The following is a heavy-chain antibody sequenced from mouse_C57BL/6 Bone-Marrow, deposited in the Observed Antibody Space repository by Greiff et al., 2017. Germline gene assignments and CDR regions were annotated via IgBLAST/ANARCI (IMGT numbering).Heavy chain of an antibody. Sequence: VKLQQPGAELVRPGTSVKLSCKASGYTFTSYWMHWVKQRPGQGLEWIGVIDPSDSYTNYNQKFKGKATLTVDTSSSTAYMQLSSLNSEDSAVXYCASVRIYYDYDGGIDWYFDVWGTGTTVTVSS. CDR2: IDPSDSYT. J-gene: IGHJ1*03. CDR3: ASVRIYYDYDGGIDWYFDV. D-gene: IGHD2-4*01. V-gene: IGHV1-59*01. CDR1: GYTFTSYW.